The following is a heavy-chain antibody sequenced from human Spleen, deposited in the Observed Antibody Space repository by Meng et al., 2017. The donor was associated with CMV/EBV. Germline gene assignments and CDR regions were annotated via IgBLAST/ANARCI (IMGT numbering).Heavy chain of an antibody. D-gene: IGHD6-13*01. CDR1: GFTFSNFA. J-gene: IGHJ4*02. V-gene: IGHV3-30*04. CDR3: AREYYSSSWLDY. CDR2: MSYDGGIK. Sequence: GESLKISCAGSGFTFSNFAMHWVRQAPGKGLEWVAYMSYDGGIKHYADSVKGRFTISRDNSKNTLYLQMNSLRAEDTAVYFCAREYYSSSWLDYWGQGTLVTVSS.